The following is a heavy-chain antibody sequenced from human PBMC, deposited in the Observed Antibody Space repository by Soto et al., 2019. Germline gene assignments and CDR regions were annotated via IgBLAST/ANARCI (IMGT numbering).Heavy chain of an antibody. CDR2: IYYSGST. D-gene: IGHD5-12*01. J-gene: IGHJ4*02. CDR1: GDSISSGSYY. V-gene: IGHV4-31*03. CDR3: AREGYSGYDSPGYFDY. Sequence: PSETLSLTCTVSGDSISSGSYYWSWIRQHPGKGLEWIGYIYYSGSTYYNPSLKSRVTFSVDTSKNQFSLKLSSVTAADTAVYYCAREGYSGYDSPGYFDYWGQGTLVTVSS.